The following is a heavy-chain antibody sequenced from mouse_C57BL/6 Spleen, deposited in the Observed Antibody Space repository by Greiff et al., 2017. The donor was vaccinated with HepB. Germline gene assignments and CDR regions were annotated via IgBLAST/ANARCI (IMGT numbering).Heavy chain of an antibody. CDR3: ARRSYGSSYDYFDV. Sequence: QVQLQQPGAELVRPGTSVKLSCKASGYTFTSYWMHWVKQRPGQGLEWIGVIDPSDSYTNYNQKFKGKATLTVDTSSSTAYMQLSSLTSEDSAVYYCARRSYGSSYDYFDVWGTGTTVTVSS. CDR2: IDPSDSYT. D-gene: IGHD1-1*01. V-gene: IGHV1-59*01. J-gene: IGHJ1*03. CDR1: GYTFTSYW.